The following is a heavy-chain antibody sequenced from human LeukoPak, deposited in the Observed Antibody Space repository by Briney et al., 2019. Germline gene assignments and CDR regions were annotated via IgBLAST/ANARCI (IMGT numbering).Heavy chain of an antibody. CDR3: ARDGILVGALEYYFDY. CDR2: INPSGGST. J-gene: IGHJ4*02. CDR1: GYTFTSYY. D-gene: IGHD1-26*01. V-gene: IGHV1-46*01. Sequence: ASVKVSCKXSGYTFTSYYMHWVRQAPGQGLEWMGMINPSGGSTSYAQKFQGRVTMTRDTSTSTVYMELSSLRSEDTAVYYCARDGILVGALEYYFDYWGQGTLVTVSS.